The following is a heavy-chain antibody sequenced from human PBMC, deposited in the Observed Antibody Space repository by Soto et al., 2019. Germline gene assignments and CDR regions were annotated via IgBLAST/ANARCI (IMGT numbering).Heavy chain of an antibody. V-gene: IGHV3-7*01. Sequence: HPGGSLRLSCAASRFTFSSYWMSWVRQAPGKGLEWVANIKQDGSMKHYVDSVKGRFTISRDNAKNSLYLQMNSLKAEDTAVYYCTREGGGFGNSAEKGDYYGMDVWGQGTTVTVSS. CDR3: TREGGGFGNSAEKGDYYGMDV. CDR1: RFTFSSYW. J-gene: IGHJ6*02. D-gene: IGHD3-16*01. CDR2: IKQDGSMK.